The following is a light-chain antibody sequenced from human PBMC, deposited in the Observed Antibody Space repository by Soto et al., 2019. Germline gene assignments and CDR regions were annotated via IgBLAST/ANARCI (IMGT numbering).Light chain of an antibody. CDR2: DVT. J-gene: IGLJ3*02. CDR3: SSYTSSNTWV. CDR1: SSDVGGYNY. Sequence: QSVLTQPASVSGSPGQSITISCTGTSSDVGGYNYVSWYQQYPGQVPKLMIYDVTNRPSGVSNRYSGSKSGNTASLTISGLQAEDEADYYCSSYTSSNTWVFGGGTKLTVL. V-gene: IGLV2-14*01.